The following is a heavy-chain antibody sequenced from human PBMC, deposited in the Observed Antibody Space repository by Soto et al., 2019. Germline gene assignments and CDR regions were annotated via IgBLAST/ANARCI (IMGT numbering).Heavy chain of an antibody. Sequence: GGSLRLSCAASGFTFDDYAMHWVRQAPGKGLEWVSGISGSGGSIYYADSVKGRFTISRDNPKNTLYLQMNSLRAEDTAVYYCAKGHGDFWSGEGNAFDIWGQGTMVTVSS. CDR1: GFTFDDYA. CDR3: AKGHGDFWSGEGNAFDI. J-gene: IGHJ3*02. CDR2: ISGSGGSI. D-gene: IGHD3-3*01. V-gene: IGHV3-23*01.